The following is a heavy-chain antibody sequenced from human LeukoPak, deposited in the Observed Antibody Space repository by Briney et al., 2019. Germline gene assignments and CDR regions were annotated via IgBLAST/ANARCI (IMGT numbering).Heavy chain of an antibody. D-gene: IGHD1-26*01. J-gene: IGHJ4*02. Sequence: SETLSLTCTVSSGSISSYYWSWIRQPPGKGLEWIGYIYYSGSTNYNPSLKSRVTISVDTSKNQFSLKLSSVTAADTAVYYCARVSGSYDTPDYWGQGTLVTVSS. CDR2: IYYSGST. CDR3: ARVSGSYDTPDY. CDR1: SGSISSYY. V-gene: IGHV4-59*08.